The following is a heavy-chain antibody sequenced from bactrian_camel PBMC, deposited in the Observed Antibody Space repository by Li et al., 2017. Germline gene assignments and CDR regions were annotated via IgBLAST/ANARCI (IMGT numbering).Heavy chain of an antibody. Sequence: HVQLVESGGGSVQAGETLRLSCTYRSGFTFREPDMGWYRQAPGDECKLVSRINRDGSTYYADSAKGRFTISRDNAKNTVYLQMNSLKPEDTAVYHCAATVSGCRLYGDCAHVLTYWTPGTQVTVS. V-gene: IGHV3S55*01. CDR1: GFTFREPD. D-gene: IGHD4*01. CDR2: INRDGST. J-gene: IGHJ4*01.